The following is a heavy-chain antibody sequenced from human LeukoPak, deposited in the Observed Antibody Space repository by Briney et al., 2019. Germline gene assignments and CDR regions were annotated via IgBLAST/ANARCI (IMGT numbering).Heavy chain of an antibody. J-gene: IGHJ5*02. CDR3: ARDGASGGSGGMGTS. CDR1: GYTFTSYY. CDR2: INPSGGST. Sequence: ASVKVSCKASGYTFTSYYMHWIRQAPGQGLEWMGIINPSGGSTSYAQKFQGRVTMTRDTSTSTVYMELSSLRSEDTPVYYCARDGASGGSGGMGTSWGQGTLVTVSS. D-gene: IGHD3-10*01. V-gene: IGHV1-46*01.